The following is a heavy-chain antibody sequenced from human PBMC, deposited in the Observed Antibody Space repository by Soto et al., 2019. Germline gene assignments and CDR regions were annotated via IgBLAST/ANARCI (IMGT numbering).Heavy chain of an antibody. CDR1: GGTFSSYA. CDR3: ARGGAHYYYDSSGYSHIDY. CDR2: IIPIFGTA. D-gene: IGHD3-22*01. V-gene: IGHV1-69*01. Sequence: QVQLVQSGAEVKKPGSSVKVSCKASGGTFSSYAISWVRQAPGQGLEWMGGIIPIFGTANYAQKFQGRVTITADESTSTAYMELSSLRSEDTAVYYCARGGAHYYYDSSGYSHIDYWGQGTLVTVSS. J-gene: IGHJ4*02.